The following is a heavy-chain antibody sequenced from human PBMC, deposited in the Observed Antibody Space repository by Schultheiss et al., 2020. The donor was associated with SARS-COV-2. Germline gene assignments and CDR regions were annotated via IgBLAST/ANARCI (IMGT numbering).Heavy chain of an antibody. CDR3: ATGTHQNLRYSNYGMDV. D-gene: IGHD2-2*01. Sequence: GESLKISCAASGFTFSSYAMYWVRQAPGKGLEWVAVISFDGNNMFYADSVKDRFIVSRDNSKNTLYLQMNSLRAEDTAVYYCATGTHQNLRYSNYGMDVWGQGTTVTVSS. CDR1: GFTFSSYA. J-gene: IGHJ6*02. CDR2: ISFDGNNM. V-gene: IGHV3-30-3*01.